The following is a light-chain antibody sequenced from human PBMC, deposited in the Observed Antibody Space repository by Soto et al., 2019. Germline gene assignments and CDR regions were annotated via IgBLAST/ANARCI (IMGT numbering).Light chain of an antibody. J-gene: IGLJ1*01. CDR2: DVS. V-gene: IGLV2-14*03. CDR3: SSYTSSNTYV. CDR1: SSDVGGYNY. Sequence: QSVLTQPASVSGSPRQSITISCTGTSSDVGGYNYVSWYQHHPGKVPQLMIYDVSNRPSGVSNRFSGSKSGNTASLTISGLQAEDEADYYCSSYTSSNTYVFGTGTKVTVL.